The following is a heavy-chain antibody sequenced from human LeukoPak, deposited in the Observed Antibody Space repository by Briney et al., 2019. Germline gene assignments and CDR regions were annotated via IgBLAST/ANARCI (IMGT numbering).Heavy chain of an antibody. CDR1: GFAFETYT. Sequence: GGSLRLSCVASGFAFETYTMNWVRQAPGKGLEWVSFISSTSSDINYADSVRDRFTISRDNAKNSLFLQMDSLRVEDTAVYYCAKGLFSGYVKYLDSWGQGTLVTVSS. D-gene: IGHD5-12*01. CDR3: AKGLFSGYVKYLDS. CDR2: ISSTSSDI. V-gene: IGHV3-21*04. J-gene: IGHJ4*02.